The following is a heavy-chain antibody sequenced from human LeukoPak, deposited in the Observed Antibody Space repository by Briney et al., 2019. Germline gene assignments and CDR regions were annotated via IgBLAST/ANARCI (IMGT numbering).Heavy chain of an antibody. CDR2: ISGSGGST. Sequence: GGSLRLSCAASGFTFSSYAMSWVRQAPGKGLEWVSAISGSGGSTYYADSVKGRFTISRDNSKNTLYLQMDSLRAEDTAVYYCARDAGPDYYDSSGLDYWGQGTLVTVSS. V-gene: IGHV3-23*01. CDR3: ARDAGPDYYDSSGLDY. J-gene: IGHJ4*02. D-gene: IGHD3-22*01. CDR1: GFTFSSYA.